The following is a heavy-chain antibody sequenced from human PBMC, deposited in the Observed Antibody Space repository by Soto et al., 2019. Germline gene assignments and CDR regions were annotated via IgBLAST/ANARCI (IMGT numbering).Heavy chain of an antibody. CDR2: IYSGGAT. CDR1: GFTVTNKY. D-gene: IGHD4-17*01. J-gene: IGHJ2*01. V-gene: IGHV3-53*01. Sequence: EVQLVESGGNLIQPGGSLRLSCAASGFTVTNKYMTWVRQAPGKGLEWVSLIYSGGATSYAASVKGRFTISRDNSKDILYLQVNSLRAEDTAVYYCARVDYGDYGWYFDLWGRGTLVTVSS. CDR3: ARVDYGDYGWYFDL.